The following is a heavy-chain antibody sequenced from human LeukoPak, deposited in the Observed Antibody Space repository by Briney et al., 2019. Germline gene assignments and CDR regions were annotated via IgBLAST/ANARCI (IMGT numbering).Heavy chain of an antibody. V-gene: IGHV1-2*02. CDR1: GYTFTSYG. D-gene: IGHD3-22*01. CDR3: ARDSAPMLYYYDSSGYYPDY. Sequence: ASVKVSCKASGYTFTSYGISWVRQAPGQGLEWMGWINPNSGGTNYAQKFQGRVTMTRDASISTAYMELSRLRSDDTAVYYCARDSAPMLYYYDSSGYYPDYWGQGTLVTVSS. J-gene: IGHJ4*02. CDR2: INPNSGGT.